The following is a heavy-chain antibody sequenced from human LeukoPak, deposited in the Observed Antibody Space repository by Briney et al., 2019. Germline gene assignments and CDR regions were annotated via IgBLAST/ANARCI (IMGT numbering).Heavy chain of an antibody. J-gene: IGHJ4*02. CDR1: GGPISSGDYY. CDR2: IYYSGST. Sequence: SETLSLTCTVSGGPISSGDYYWSWIRQPPGKGLEWIGYIYYSGSTYYNPSLKSRVTISVDTSKNQFSLKLSSVTAADTAVYYCARDRGYSSGYYIDYWGQGTLVTVSS. V-gene: IGHV4-30-4*08. CDR3: ARDRGYSSGYYIDY. D-gene: IGHD6-19*01.